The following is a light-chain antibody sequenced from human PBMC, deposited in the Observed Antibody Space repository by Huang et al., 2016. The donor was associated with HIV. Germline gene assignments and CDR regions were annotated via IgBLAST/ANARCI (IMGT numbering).Light chain of an antibody. J-gene: IGKJ1*01. Sequence: EKVMTQSPATLSVSPGERATLSCRASQSVSSNLAWYQQKPGQAPRLLRYGASTRATGTPARFSGSGSGTEFTLTISSLQSEDFAVYYCQQYNNWPWTFGQGTKVEIK. CDR2: GAS. CDR1: QSVSSN. CDR3: QQYNNWPWT. V-gene: IGKV3-15*01.